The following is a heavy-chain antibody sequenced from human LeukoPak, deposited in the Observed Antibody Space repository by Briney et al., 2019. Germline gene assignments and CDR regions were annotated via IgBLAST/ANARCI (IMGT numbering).Heavy chain of an antibody. Sequence: ASVKVSCKASGYTFTSYDINWVRQATGQGLEWMGWMNPNSGNTGYAQKFQGRVTMTRNTSISTAYMELSSLRSEDTAVYYCARGSNGVWGYYYGSGSYGGPSDYWGQGTLVTVSS. CDR1: GYTFTSYD. D-gene: IGHD3-10*01. V-gene: IGHV1-8*01. CDR2: MNPNSGNT. CDR3: ARGSNGVWGYYYGSGSYGGPSDY. J-gene: IGHJ4*02.